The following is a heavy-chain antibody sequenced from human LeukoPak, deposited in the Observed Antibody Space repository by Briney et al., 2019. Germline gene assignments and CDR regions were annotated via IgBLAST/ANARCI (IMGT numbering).Heavy chain of an antibody. CDR2: IYYSGST. CDR1: GFSISSGGYY. V-gene: IGHV4-31*03. J-gene: IGHJ4*02. CDR3: ASTVVDYFDY. D-gene: IGHD4-23*01. Sequence: SETLSLTCTVSGFSISSGGYYRSWIRQHPGMGLEWLGYIYYSGSTYYNPSLKSRVTISVDTSKNQFSLKLSSVTAADTAVYYCASTVVDYFDYWGQGTLVTVSS.